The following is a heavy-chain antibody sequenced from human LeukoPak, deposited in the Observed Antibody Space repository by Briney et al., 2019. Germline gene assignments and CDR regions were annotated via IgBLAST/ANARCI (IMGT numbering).Heavy chain of an antibody. J-gene: IGHJ4*02. Sequence: GASVKVSCKASGYTFTSYHMHWVRQAPGQGLEWMGIIKSGGGSTSYAQKLQGRVTMTRDTSTSTVYMELSSLRSEDTAVYYCARELNGSYYCDYWGQGTLVTVSS. CDR1: GYTFTSYH. V-gene: IGHV1-46*01. CDR3: ARELNGSYYCDY. CDR2: IKSGGGST. D-gene: IGHD1-26*01.